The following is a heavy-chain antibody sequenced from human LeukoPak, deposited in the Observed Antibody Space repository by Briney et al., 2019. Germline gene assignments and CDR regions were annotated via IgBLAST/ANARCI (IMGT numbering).Heavy chain of an antibody. J-gene: IGHJ4*02. Sequence: RGEPLKISCKGSGFSFTNYWIGWVRQMPGKGLEWMGIIYPGDSHTRYSPSFQGQVTISADKSISAAYLQWRSLKASDSAMYYCARRVWDDSSGYFFDYWGQGTLVTVSS. CDR2: IYPGDSHT. CDR1: GFSFTNYW. D-gene: IGHD3-22*01. V-gene: IGHV5-51*01. CDR3: ARRVWDDSSGYFFDY.